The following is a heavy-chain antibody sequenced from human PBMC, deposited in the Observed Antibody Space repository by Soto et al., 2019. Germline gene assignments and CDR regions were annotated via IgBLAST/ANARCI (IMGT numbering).Heavy chain of an antibody. D-gene: IGHD2-2*01. CDR2: ISGHNGNT. J-gene: IGHJ4*02. V-gene: IGHV1-18*01. CDR1: GYTFTNHG. Sequence: QVQLVQSGAEVKKPGASVKVSCKASGYTFTNHGISWVRQAPGQGLEWLGWISGHNGNTKYAQRLQGRVTMTTDTSTSTAYMELRSLESEVTCVYYGARDLYPLAFYFDFWGQGTLVTVSS. CDR3: ARDLYPLAFYFDF.